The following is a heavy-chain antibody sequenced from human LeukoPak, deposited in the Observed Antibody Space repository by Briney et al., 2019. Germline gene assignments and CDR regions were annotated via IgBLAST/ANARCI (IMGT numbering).Heavy chain of an antibody. J-gene: IGHJ4*02. V-gene: IGHV4-34*01. CDR1: GGSFSGYF. Sequence: SETLSLTCAVYGGSFSGYFWNWIRQPPGKGLEWIGEINDYTGDTKYNPSLNSRVSISLEKSKNQLSLELRSVTAADTAVYYCARGRDMTPLAAYYSFVNWGQGTLVSVSS. CDR3: ARGRDMTPLAAYYSFVN. CDR2: INDYTGDT. D-gene: IGHD2-15*01.